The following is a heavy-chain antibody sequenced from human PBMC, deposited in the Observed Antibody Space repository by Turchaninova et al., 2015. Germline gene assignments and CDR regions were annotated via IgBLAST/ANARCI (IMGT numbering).Heavy chain of an antibody. D-gene: IGHD6-13*01. V-gene: IGHV4-34*01. Sequence: QVHLQQWGAGLLKPSATLSLTCAVYGGSSRGYSWPGTRQPPGKGLEWIGEINHSRSTSYNPSVKTRVTISVDTSKNQFSLRLSSVTAADTAVYYCARGPGSWSFDIWGQGTMVTVSS. CDR2: INHSRST. CDR1: GGSSRGYS. CDR3: ARGPGSWSFDI. J-gene: IGHJ3*02.